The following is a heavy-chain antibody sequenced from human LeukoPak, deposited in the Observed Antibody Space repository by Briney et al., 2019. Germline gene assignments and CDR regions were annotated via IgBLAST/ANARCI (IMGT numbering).Heavy chain of an antibody. D-gene: IGHD5-18*01. CDR1: GNYW. CDR2: INSDGSWT. V-gene: IGHV3-74*01. CDR3: ARDPGTAMGRALDY. J-gene: IGHJ4*02. Sequence: PGGSLRLSCAASGNYWMHWVRQAPGKGLVWVSHINSDGSWTSYADSAKGRFTISRDNAKNTLYLQMNSLRAEDTAVYYCARDPGTAMGRALDYWGQGTLVTVSS.